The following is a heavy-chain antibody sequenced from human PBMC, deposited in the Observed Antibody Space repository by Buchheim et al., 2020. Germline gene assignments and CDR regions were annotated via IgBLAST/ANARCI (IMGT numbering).Heavy chain of an antibody. CDR2: ISYDGSNK. J-gene: IGHJ4*02. Sequence: QVQLVESGGGVVQPGRSLRLSCAASGFTFSSYAMHWVRQAPGKWLEWVAVISYDGSNKYYADSVKGRFTISSANSKNTLYLQMNSLRAEDTAVYYCARDPPIVVVPAAISYYFDYWGQGTL. CDR3: ARDPPIVVVPAAISYYFDY. D-gene: IGHD2-2*01. CDR1: GFTFSSYA. V-gene: IGHV3-30*01.